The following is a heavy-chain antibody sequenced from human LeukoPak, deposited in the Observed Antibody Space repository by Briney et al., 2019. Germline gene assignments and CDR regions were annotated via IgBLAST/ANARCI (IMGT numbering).Heavy chain of an antibody. J-gene: IGHJ4*02. Sequence: PSETLSLTCTVSGGSISSYYWSWLRQPAGEGVEGIGRINTSGSTNNNPSLRSRGTISVDTSKSQFSLKLSSVTAADTAVYYCARESSIVGAINYWGQGTLVTVSS. V-gene: IGHV4-4*07. CDR2: INTSGST. CDR3: ARESSIVGAINY. CDR1: GGSISSYY. D-gene: IGHD1-26*01.